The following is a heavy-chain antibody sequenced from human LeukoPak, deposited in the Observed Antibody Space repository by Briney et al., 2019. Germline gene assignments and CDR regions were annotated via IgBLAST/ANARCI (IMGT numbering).Heavy chain of an antibody. CDR2: IYYSGST. CDR1: GGSISSSSYY. D-gene: IGHD3-10*01. V-gene: IGHV4-39*01. J-gene: IGHJ4*02. Sequence: SETLSLTCTVSGGSISSSSYYWGWIRQPPGKGLEWIGSIYYSGSTYYNPSLKSRVTISVDTSKNQFSLKLSSVTAADTAVYYCASAVSGAADYWGQGTLVTVSS. CDR3: ASAVSGAADY.